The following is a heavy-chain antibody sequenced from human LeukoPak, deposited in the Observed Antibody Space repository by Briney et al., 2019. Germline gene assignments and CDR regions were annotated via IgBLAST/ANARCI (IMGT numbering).Heavy chain of an antibody. CDR1: GITFRSYG. D-gene: IGHD3-22*01. CDR3: AKGPLSPAYYDSRPYFDF. CDR2: ISYDGSHK. Sequence: GGSLRLSCAASGITFRSYGMHWVRQAPGKGLEWVAVISYDGSHKYYADSVKGRFTISRDDSKNTLYLQMTSLRAEDTAVYYCAKGPLSPAYYDSRPYFDFWGQGTLVTVSS. J-gene: IGHJ4*02. V-gene: IGHV3-30*18.